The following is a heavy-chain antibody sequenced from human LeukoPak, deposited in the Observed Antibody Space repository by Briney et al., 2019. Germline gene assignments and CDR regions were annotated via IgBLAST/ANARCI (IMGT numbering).Heavy chain of an antibody. Sequence: TGGSLRLSCAASGFTFSSYAMSWVRQARGKGLKWVSVISGSGGSTYYADSVKGRFTISRDNSKNTLYLQMNSLRAEDTAVYYCAKRDVLLWFGELLSADYWGQGTLVTVSS. CDR1: GFTFSSYA. D-gene: IGHD3-10*01. J-gene: IGHJ4*02. CDR2: ISGSGGST. V-gene: IGHV3-23*01. CDR3: AKRDVLLWFGELLSADY.